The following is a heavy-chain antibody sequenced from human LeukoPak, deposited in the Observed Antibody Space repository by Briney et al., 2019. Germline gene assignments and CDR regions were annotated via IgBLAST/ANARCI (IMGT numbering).Heavy chain of an antibody. Sequence: PGGSLRLSCAASGFTFRTSAFSWVRQPPGRGLEWVSTVGTDSDTYYADSVKGRFTISRDNSKNTVYLQMTGLRADDTAVYYCAKKTPGIHPFDSWGQGTLVTVSP. D-gene: IGHD6-13*01. CDR3: AKKTPGIHPFDS. J-gene: IGHJ4*02. CDR2: VGTDSDT. V-gene: IGHV3-23*01. CDR1: GFTFRTSA.